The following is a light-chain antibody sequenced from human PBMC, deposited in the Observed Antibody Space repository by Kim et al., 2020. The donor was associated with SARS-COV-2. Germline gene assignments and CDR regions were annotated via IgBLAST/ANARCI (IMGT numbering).Light chain of an antibody. Sequence: ASVGDRVTIACRASQSISSYLNWYQQKPGKAPKLLIYAASSLQSGVPSRFSGSGSETDFTLTISSLQPEDFATYYCQQSYNTPRTFGGGTKVDIK. J-gene: IGKJ4*01. V-gene: IGKV1-39*01. CDR2: AAS. CDR3: QQSYNTPRT. CDR1: QSISSY.